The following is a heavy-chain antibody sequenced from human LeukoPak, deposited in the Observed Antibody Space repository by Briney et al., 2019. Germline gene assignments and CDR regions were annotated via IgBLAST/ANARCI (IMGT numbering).Heavy chain of an antibody. Sequence: SETLSLTCTVSGYSISSGYYWGWIRQPPGKGLEWIGSIFHSGSTYYNPSLKSRVTMSVDTSKNQFSLKLSSVTAADTAVYYCARDGKGSYYAPFDYWGQGTLVTVSS. V-gene: IGHV4-38-2*02. CDR2: IFHSGST. CDR3: ARDGKGSYYAPFDY. J-gene: IGHJ4*02. D-gene: IGHD1-26*01. CDR1: GYSISSGYY.